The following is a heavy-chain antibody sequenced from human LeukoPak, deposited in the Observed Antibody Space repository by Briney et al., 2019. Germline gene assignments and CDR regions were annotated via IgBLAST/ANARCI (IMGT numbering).Heavy chain of an antibody. D-gene: IGHD5-18*01. CDR1: GYTFTGYY. CDR3: ARDPSGDTAMVPSFWFDP. Sequence: ASVKVSCKASGYTFTGYYMHWVRQAPRQVLEWMGWINPNSGATNYAQKFQGRVTMTRDTSISTAYMELSRLRSDDTAVYYCARDPSGDTAMVPSFWFDPWGQGTLVTVSS. J-gene: IGHJ5*02. V-gene: IGHV1-2*02. CDR2: INPNSGAT.